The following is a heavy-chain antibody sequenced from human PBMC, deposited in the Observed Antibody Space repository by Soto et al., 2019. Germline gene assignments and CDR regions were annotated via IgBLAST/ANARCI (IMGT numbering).Heavy chain of an antibody. CDR1: GGAFSGYY. J-gene: IGHJ6*03. D-gene: IGHD1-1*01. V-gene: IGHV4-34*01. CDR2: INHSGST. CDR3: ARVTKRAPHYYYYYMDV. Sequence: PSEPLSLTCAVYGGAFSGYYWSWIRQPPGKVLEWIGEINHSGSTNYNPSLRSRVTISVDTSKNQFSLKLSSVTAADTAVYYCARVTKRAPHYYYYYMDVWGKGTTVT.